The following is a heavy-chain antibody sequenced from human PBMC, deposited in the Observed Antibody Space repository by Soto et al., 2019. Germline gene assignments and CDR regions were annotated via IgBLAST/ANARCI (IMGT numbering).Heavy chain of an antibody. Sequence: PGGSLRLSCAASGFTFSSYAMSWVGQGPGKGLEWVSAISGSGGSTYYADSVKGRFTISRDNSKNTLYPQMNSLRAEDTAVYYCAKDGCGNDLGPFDYWGQGTLVTVSS. CDR1: GFTFSSYA. CDR2: ISGSGGST. J-gene: IGHJ4*02. D-gene: IGHD5-12*01. CDR3: AKDGCGNDLGPFDY. V-gene: IGHV3-23*01.